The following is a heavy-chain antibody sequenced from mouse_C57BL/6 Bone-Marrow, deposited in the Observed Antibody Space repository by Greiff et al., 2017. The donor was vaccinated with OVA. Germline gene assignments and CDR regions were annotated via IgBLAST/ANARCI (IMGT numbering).Heavy chain of an antibody. CDR1: GFTFSDAW. D-gene: IGHD2-4*01. CDR2: IRNKANNHAT. CDR3: TRRPYEYDWFAY. J-gene: IGHJ3*01. Sequence: EVKLEESGGGLVQPGGSMKLSCAASGFTFSDAWMDWVCQSPEKGLEWVAEIRNKANNHATYYAESVKGRFTISRDDSKSSVYLQMNSLRAEDTGIYYCTRRPYEYDWFAYWGQGTLVTVSA. V-gene: IGHV6-6*01.